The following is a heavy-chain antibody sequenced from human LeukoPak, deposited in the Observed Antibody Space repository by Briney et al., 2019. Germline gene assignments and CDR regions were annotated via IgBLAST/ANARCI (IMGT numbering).Heavy chain of an antibody. CDR3: ASFRPSGYLTDY. CDR1: GYSISSGYY. V-gene: IGHV4-38-2*01. J-gene: IGHJ4*02. Sequence: PSETLSLTCAVSGYSISSGYYWGWIRQPPGKGLEWIGSIYHSGSTYYNPSLKSRVTISVDTSKNQFSLKLSSVTAADTAVYYCASFRPSGYLTDYWGQGTLVTVSS. D-gene: IGHD3-3*01. CDR2: IYHSGST.